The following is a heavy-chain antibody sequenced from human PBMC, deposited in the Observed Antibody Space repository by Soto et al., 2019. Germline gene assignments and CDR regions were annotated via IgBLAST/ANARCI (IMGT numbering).Heavy chain of an antibody. Sequence: QVQLQESGPGLVKPSQTLSLTCTVSGGSISSGGYYWSWIRQHPGKGLEWIGYIYYSGSTYYNPSLTSRITISVDTSKNQFSLKLSSVTAADTAVYYCARDAVISWNYGGNWFDPWGQGTLVTVSS. J-gene: IGHJ5*02. D-gene: IGHD1-7*01. CDR1: GGSISSGGYY. V-gene: IGHV4-31*03. CDR3: ARDAVISWNYGGNWFDP. CDR2: IYYSGST.